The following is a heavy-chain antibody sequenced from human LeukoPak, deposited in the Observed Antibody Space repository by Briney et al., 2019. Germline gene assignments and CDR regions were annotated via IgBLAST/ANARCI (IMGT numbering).Heavy chain of an antibody. Sequence: GGSLRLSCAASGFTFSSYSMNWVRQAPGKGLEWVSYISSSSSTIYYADSVKGRFTISRDNAKNSLYLQMNGLRAEDTAVYYCAGAQLVRYYYMDVWGKGTTVTVSS. J-gene: IGHJ6*03. CDR1: GFTFSSYS. CDR3: AGAQLVRYYYMDV. V-gene: IGHV3-48*01. D-gene: IGHD6-6*01. CDR2: ISSSSSTI.